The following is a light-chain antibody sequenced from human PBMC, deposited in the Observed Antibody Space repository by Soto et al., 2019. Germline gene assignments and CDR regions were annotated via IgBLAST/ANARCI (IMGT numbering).Light chain of an antibody. V-gene: IGKV3-20*01. CDR3: QQYGSSPRT. J-gene: IGKJ2*01. CDR2: GAS. CDR1: QSVSSSY. Sequence: EIVLTQSPGTLSLSPGERATLSCRASQSVSSSYLAWYQQKPGQAPRLLIYGASSRATGIPDRFSGSGSGTDFALTISRREPGDFAVYYCQQYGSSPRTFGQGTKLEIK.